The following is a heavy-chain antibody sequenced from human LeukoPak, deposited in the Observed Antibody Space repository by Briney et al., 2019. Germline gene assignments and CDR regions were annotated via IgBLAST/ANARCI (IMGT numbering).Heavy chain of an antibody. V-gene: IGHV1-2*02. CDR3: ARDWPYYDSSGYEEYYFDY. CDR1: GYTFTGYY. J-gene: IGHJ4*02. Sequence: ASVKVSCKASGYTFTGYYMHWVRQAPGQGLERMGWINPNSGGTNYAQKFQGRVTMTRDTSISTAYMELSRLRSDDTAVYYCARDWPYYDSSGYEEYYFDYWGQGTLVTVSS. D-gene: IGHD3-22*01. CDR2: INPNSGGT.